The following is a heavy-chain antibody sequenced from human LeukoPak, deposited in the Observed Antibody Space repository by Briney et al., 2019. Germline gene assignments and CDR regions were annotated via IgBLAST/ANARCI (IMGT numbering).Heavy chain of an antibody. CDR3: ATVSSGWDGGDY. J-gene: IGHJ4*02. CDR1: GYTLTELS. V-gene: IGHV1-24*01. D-gene: IGHD6-19*01. Sequence: ASVKVSCKVSGYTLTELSMHWVRQAPGKGLEWMGGFDPEDGETIYAQKFQGRVTMTEDTSTDTAYMELSSLRSEDTAVYYCATVSSGWDGGDYWGQGTLVTVSS. CDR2: FDPEDGET.